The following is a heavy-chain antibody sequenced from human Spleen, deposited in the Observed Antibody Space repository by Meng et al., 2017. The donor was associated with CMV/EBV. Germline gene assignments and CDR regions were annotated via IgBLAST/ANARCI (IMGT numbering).Heavy chain of an antibody. J-gene: IGHJ4*02. CDR1: GGSVSSGSYY. V-gene: IGHV4-61*01. CDR3: ARRIYGVHDY. CDR2: IYYSGSP. Sequence: SETLSLTCTVSGGSVSSGSYYWSWIRQPPGKGLEWIGYIYYSGSPNYSPSLKSRVTISVDTSKNQFSLNLTSVTAADTAVYYCARRIYGVHDYWGQGTLVTVSS. D-gene: IGHD4-17*01.